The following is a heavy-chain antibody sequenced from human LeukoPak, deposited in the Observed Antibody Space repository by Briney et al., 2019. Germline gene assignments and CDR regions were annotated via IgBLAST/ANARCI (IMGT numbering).Heavy chain of an antibody. D-gene: IGHD4-23*01. CDR2: IYYSGST. Sequence: SETLSLTCIVSGGSISSGGYYWSWIRQHPGKGLEWIGYIYYSGSTYYNPSLKSRVTISVDTSKNQFSLKLSSVTAADTAVYYRARDGGNGLFDYWGQGTLVTVSS. CDR1: GGSISSGGYY. V-gene: IGHV4-31*03. J-gene: IGHJ4*02. CDR3: ARDGGNGLFDY.